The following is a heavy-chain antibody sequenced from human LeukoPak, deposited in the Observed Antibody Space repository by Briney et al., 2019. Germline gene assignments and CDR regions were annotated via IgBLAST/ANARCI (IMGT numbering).Heavy chain of an antibody. CDR2: ISAYNGNT. V-gene: IGHV1-18*01. Sequence: ASVKVSCKASGYTFTSYGISWVRQAPGQGLEWMGWISAYNGNTNYAQKLQGRVTMTTDTSTSTAYMELRSLRSDDTAVYYCARERITMVRGALGRGRDAFDIWGQGTMVTVSS. J-gene: IGHJ3*02. CDR3: ARERITMVRGALGRGRDAFDI. D-gene: IGHD3-10*01. CDR1: GYTFTSYG.